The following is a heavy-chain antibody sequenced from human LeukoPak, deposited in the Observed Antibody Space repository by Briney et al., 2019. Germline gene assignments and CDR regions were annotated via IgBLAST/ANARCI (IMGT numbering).Heavy chain of an antibody. CDR2: IYYSGST. CDR3: ARSWDGDYVPKCFQH. J-gene: IGHJ1*01. D-gene: IGHD4-17*01. CDR1: GGSISSGGYY. Sequence: SQTLSLTCTVSGGSISSGGYYWSWIRQHPGKGLEWIGYIYYSGSTYYNPSLKSRVTISVDTSKNQFSLKLSSVTAADTAVYYCARSWDGDYVPKCFQHWGQGTLVTVSS. V-gene: IGHV4-31*03.